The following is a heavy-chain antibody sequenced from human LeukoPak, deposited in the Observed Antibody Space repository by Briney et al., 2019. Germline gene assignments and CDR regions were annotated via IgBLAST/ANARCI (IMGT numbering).Heavy chain of an antibody. CDR3: ARGHYYDSSGYPSYYYYMDV. CDR2: MNPNSGNT. D-gene: IGHD3-22*01. CDR1: GYTFTGYY. J-gene: IGHJ6*03. V-gene: IGHV1-8*02. Sequence: ASVKVSCKTSGYTFTGYYMHWVRQATGQGLEWMGWMNPNSGNTGYAQKFQGRVTMTRNTSINTAYMELSSLRSEDTAVYYCARGHYYDSSGYPSYYYYMDVWGKGTTVTISS.